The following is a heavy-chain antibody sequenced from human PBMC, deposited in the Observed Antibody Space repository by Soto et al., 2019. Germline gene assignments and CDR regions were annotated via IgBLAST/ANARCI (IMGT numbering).Heavy chain of an antibody. D-gene: IGHD3-10*01. J-gene: IGHJ5*02. CDR2: ISHSGST. CDR1: GGSISSGGYS. V-gene: IGHV4-30-2*01. CDR3: ARAMVRGSNWFDP. Sequence: QLQLQESGSGLVKPSQTLSLTCAVSGGSISSGGYSWSWIRQPPGKVLEWIGYISHSGSTYYNPSLKSRVAISVGRSKNQFSLNVSSVAAAATAVYYCARAMVRGSNWFDPWGQGTLVTV.